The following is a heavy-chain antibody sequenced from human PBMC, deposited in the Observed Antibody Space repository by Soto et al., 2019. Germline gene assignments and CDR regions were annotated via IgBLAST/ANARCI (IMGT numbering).Heavy chain of an antibody. Sequence: EVQLLESGGGLVQPGGSLRLSCAASGFTFSSYAMSWVRQAPGKGLEWVSDISGSGGTTYYADSVKGRFTFSRDNYKNTLYMHRKRLRAEDTAVYYCAKTANGWFTAFDSWGQGKMVTASS. J-gene: IGHJ3*02. CDR2: ISGSGGTT. CDR3: AKTANGWFTAFDS. V-gene: IGHV3-23*01. D-gene: IGHD6-19*01. CDR1: GFTFSSYA.